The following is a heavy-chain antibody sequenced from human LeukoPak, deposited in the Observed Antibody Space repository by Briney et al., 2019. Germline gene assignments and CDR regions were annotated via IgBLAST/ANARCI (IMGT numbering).Heavy chain of an antibody. CDR2: MNPNSGNT. CDR1: GYTFTSYD. V-gene: IGHV1-8*01. CDR3: ARVLGEQQLAPGGYYYGMDV. Sequence: VASVKVSCKASGYTFTSYDINWVRQATGQGLEWMGWMNPNSGNTGYAQKFQGRVTMTRNTSISTAYMELSSLRSEDTAVYYCARVLGEQQLAPGGYYYGMDVWGQGTTVTVSS. J-gene: IGHJ6*02. D-gene: IGHD6-13*01.